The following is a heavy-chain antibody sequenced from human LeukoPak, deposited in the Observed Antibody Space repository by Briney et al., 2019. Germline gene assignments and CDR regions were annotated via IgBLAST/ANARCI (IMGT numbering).Heavy chain of an antibody. V-gene: IGHV1-18*01. D-gene: IGHD2-15*01. J-gene: IGHJ4*02. Sequence: ASVKVSCKASGYTFTSYGISWVRQAPGQGLEWMGWISAYNGNTNYAQKLQGRVTMTTDTSTSTAYMELRSLRSDVTAVYYCARDSRYCSGGSCVSDYWGQGTLVTVSS. CDR2: ISAYNGNT. CDR1: GYTFTSYG. CDR3: ARDSRYCSGGSCVSDY.